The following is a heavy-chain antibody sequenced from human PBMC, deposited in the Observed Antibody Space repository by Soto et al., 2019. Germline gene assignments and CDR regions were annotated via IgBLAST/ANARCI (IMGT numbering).Heavy chain of an antibody. V-gene: IGHV5-51*01. D-gene: IGHD3-10*01. J-gene: IGHJ6*02. CDR3: ARRQSGRLGAHYYYGMDV. Sequence: GESLKISCKASGYSFTNYWIGWVRQVPGKGLEWLGNIYPADSDTRYSPSFQGQVTISADNSISPPYLQWSSLKASDPALFYCARRQSGRLGAHYYYGMDVWGQGTTVTVSS. CDR2: IYPADSDT. CDR1: GYSFTNYW.